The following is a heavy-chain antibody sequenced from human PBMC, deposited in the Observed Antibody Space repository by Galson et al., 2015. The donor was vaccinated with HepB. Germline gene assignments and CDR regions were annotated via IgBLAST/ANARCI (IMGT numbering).Heavy chain of an antibody. CDR3: ARGYSSSWYRLPY. J-gene: IGHJ4*02. CDR1: AYTFTAYF. CDR2: INCNSGGT. D-gene: IGHD6-13*01. Sequence: SVKVSCKASAYTFTAYFMHWVRQAPGQGLEWMGRINCNSGGTNYAQNFQGRVTMTRDTSISTAYMELSSLRSEDTAVYYCARGYSSSWYRLPYWGQGTLVTVSS. V-gene: IGHV1-2*06.